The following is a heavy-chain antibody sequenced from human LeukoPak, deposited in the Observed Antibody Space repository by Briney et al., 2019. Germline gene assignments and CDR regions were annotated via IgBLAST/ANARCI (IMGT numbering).Heavy chain of an antibody. CDR3: ARARNCDY. CDR1: GFTVSSNY. D-gene: IGHD1-7*01. V-gene: IGHV3-66*01. CDR2: IYSDSSA. J-gene: IGHJ4*02. Sequence: GGSLRLSCAASGFTVSSNYMSWVRQAPGKGLEWVSVIYSDSSAYYADSVKGRFTISRDNSRNTLYLQMNSLRAEDTAVYYCARARNCDYWGQGTLVTVSS.